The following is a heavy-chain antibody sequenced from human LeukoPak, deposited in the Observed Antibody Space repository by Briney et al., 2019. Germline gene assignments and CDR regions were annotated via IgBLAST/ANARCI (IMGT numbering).Heavy chain of an antibody. CDR2: INPSGGST. CDR1: GYTFTSYY. D-gene: IGHD3-10*01. Sequence: ATVKVSCKASGYTFTSYYMHWVRQAPGQGLEWMGIINPSGGSTSYAQKFQGRVTMTRDTSTSTVYMELSSLRSEDTAVYYCARGSPRGSDRRPFDYWGQGTLVPVSS. V-gene: IGHV1-46*01. J-gene: IGHJ4*02. CDR3: ARGSPRGSDRRPFDY.